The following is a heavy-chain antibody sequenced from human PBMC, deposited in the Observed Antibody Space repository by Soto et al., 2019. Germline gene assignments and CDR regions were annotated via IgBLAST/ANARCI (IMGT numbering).Heavy chain of an antibody. D-gene: IGHD3-22*01. CDR1: GGSISSGASY. J-gene: IGHJ4*02. Sequence: QVQLQESGPGQVKPSQTLSLTCTVSGGSISSGASYWSWIRQHPGKGLGWIGYIYYSGNTYYSPSLKSRVSISVDTSKNHFSLRLSSVTTADTAVSYCARDQAYYYGSSGYSGYVALWGQGTLVTVSS. CDR2: IYYSGNT. V-gene: IGHV4-31*03. CDR3: ARDQAYYYGSSGYSGYVAL.